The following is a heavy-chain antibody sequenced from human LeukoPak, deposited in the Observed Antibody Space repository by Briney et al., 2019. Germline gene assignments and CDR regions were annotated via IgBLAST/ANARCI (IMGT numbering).Heavy chain of an antibody. CDR1: GGSISTYY. D-gene: IGHD1-26*01. Sequence: PSETLSLTCSVSGGSISTYYWSWIRQTPGKGLDRIGYVYDSGTTNYNPSLKGRVTISSDTSKNQFSLNLRSVNAADTAIYYCARHGGSLGYLDYWGQGTLVTVSS. CDR3: ARHGGSLGYLDY. J-gene: IGHJ4*02. CDR2: VYDSGTT. V-gene: IGHV4-59*08.